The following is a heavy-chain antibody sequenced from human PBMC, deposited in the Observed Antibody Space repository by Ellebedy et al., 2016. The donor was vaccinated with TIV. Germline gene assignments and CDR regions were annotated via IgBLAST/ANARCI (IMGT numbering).Heavy chain of an antibody. CDR3: ARGPDDPMRHYFDY. V-gene: IGHV3-21*04. CDR1: GFTFSSYS. D-gene: IGHD1-1*01. J-gene: IGHJ4*02. Sequence: GESLKISCAASGFTFSSYSMNWVRQAPGKGLEWVSSISSSSSYIYYADSVKGRFTISRDNAKNSLYLQMNSLRAEDTALYYCARGPDDPMRHYFDYWGQGTLVTVSS. CDR2: ISSSSSYI.